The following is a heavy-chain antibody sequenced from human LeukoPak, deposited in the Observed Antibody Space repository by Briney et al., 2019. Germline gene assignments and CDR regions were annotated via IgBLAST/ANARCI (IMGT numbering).Heavy chain of an antibody. D-gene: IGHD3-22*01. CDR2: ITGSGNTK. J-gene: IGHJ4*02. Sequence: GGSLRLSCEASGFTFKDSAMSWVRQAPGKGLEWLSAITGSGNTKYYADSVKGRFTDSRDNNKNTLYLQMNSLRAEDTAVYYCAKEVLVVIESYFDHWGQGSLVTVSS. CDR3: AKEVLVVIESYFDH. CDR1: GFTFKDSA. V-gene: IGHV3-23*01.